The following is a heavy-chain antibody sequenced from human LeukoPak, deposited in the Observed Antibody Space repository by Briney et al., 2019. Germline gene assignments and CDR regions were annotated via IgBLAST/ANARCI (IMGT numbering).Heavy chain of an antibody. D-gene: IGHD6-13*01. CDR2: IIPIFGTA. CDR3: ATYSSSWSSYYYGMDV. Sequence: SVKVSSKASGGTFSSYAISWVRQTPGQGLEWMGRIIPIFGTANYAQKFQGRVTITAAKSTSTAYMELSSPRSEDTAVYYCATYSSSWSSYYYGMDVWGKGTTVTVSS. V-gene: IGHV1-69*06. J-gene: IGHJ6*04. CDR1: GGTFSSYA.